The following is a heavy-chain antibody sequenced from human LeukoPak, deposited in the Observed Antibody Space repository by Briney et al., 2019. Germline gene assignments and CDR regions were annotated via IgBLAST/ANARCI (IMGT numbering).Heavy chain of an antibody. V-gene: IGHV3-9*01. CDR2: ISWNSGSI. Sequence: GGSLRLSCAASGFTFDDYAMHWVRQAPGKGLEWVSGISWNSGSIGYADSVKGRFTISRDNAKNSLYLQMNSLRAEDTALYYCAKVDSWGQGTLVTVSS. J-gene: IGHJ4*02. CDR3: AKVDS. CDR1: GFTFDDYA. D-gene: IGHD3-3*01.